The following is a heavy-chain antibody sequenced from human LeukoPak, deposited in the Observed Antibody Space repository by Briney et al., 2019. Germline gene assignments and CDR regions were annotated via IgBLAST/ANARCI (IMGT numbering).Heavy chain of an antibody. J-gene: IGHJ5*02. Sequence: SETPSLTCTVSGGSISSYYWSWIRQPPGKGLEWIGYIYHSGSTNYNPSLQSRVTISIDTSKNQFSLKLSSVTAADTAVYYCARRSDWFDPWGQGTLVTVSS. CDR1: GGSISSYY. CDR2: IYHSGST. CDR3: ARRSDWFDP. V-gene: IGHV4-59*08.